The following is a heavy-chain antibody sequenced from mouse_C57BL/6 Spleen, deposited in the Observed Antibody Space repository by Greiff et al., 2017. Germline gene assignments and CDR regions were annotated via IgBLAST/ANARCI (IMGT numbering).Heavy chain of an antibody. Sequence: QVQLKQSGAELVRPGTSVKVSCKASGYAFTNYLIEWVKQRPGQGLEWIGVINPGSGGTNYNEKFKGKATLTADKSSSTAYMQLRSLTSEDSAVYFCARRTVVAPYYFDYWGQGTTLTVSS. CDR3: ARRTVVAPYYFDY. J-gene: IGHJ2*01. CDR1: GYAFTNYL. D-gene: IGHD1-1*01. V-gene: IGHV1-54*01. CDR2: INPGSGGT.